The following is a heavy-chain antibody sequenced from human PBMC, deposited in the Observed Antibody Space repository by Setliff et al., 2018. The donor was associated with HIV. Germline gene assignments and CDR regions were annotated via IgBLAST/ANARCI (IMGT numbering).Heavy chain of an antibody. CDR2: IYHNGIT. CDR1: GYSISSGYY. J-gene: IGHJ4*02. CDR3: VRRIYGNNPYFDY. V-gene: IGHV4-38-2*01. D-gene: IGHD4-17*01. Sequence: PSETLSLTCGVSGYSISSGYYWGWIRQPPGKGLEWIESIYHNGITYYNPSLKSRVTISVDTSQNQFSLKLSSVTAADTAIYYCVRRIYGNNPYFDYWSQGTLVTVSS.